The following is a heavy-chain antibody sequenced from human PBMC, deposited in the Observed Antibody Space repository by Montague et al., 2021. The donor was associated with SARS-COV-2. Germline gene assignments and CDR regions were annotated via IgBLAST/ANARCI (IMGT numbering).Heavy chain of an antibody. Sequence: SETLSPTCTVSGVSISTDYWTWIRQPPGKGLEWIGYITYSGATNYNPSLMSRVTMSLDTSKNQVSLKVSPVTATDTAVYYCARAFTLITKWFDYWGQGTLVTVSS. CDR1: GVSISTDY. CDR3: ARAFTLITKWFDY. J-gene: IGHJ5*01. D-gene: IGHD3-16*01. V-gene: IGHV4-59*08. CDR2: ITYSGAT.